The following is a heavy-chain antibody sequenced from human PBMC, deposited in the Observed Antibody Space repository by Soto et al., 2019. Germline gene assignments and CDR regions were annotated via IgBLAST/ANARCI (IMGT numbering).Heavy chain of an antibody. CDR3: ARRTSAYYFDY. J-gene: IGHJ4*02. V-gene: IGHV4-4*02. CDR1: GGSISSSNW. Sequence: QVQLQESGPGLVKPLGTLSLTCAVSGGSISSSNWWSWVRQSPGKGLEWIGEIYQSGSINYNPSIKSRVTVSVDKSKNQFSLKLNSVTAADTAVYYCARRTSAYYFDYWGQGTLVTVSS. D-gene: IGHD3-16*01. CDR2: IYQSGSI.